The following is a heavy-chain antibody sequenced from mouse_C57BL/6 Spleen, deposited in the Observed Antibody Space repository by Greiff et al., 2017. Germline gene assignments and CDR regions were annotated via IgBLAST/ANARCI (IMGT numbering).Heavy chain of an antibody. Sequence: QVQLKQSGPELVKPGASVKISCKASGYAFSSSWMNWVKQRPGKGLEWIGRIYPGDGDTNYNGKFMGKATLTADKSSSTAYMQLSSLTSEDSAVYFCAREGYGSLYYFDYWGQGTTLTVSS. CDR2: IYPGDGDT. V-gene: IGHV1-82*01. CDR1: GYAFSSSW. J-gene: IGHJ2*01. CDR3: AREGYGSLYYFDY. D-gene: IGHD1-1*01.